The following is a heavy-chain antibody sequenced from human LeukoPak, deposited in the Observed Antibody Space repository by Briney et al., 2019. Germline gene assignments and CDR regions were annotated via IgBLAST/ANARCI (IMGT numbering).Heavy chain of an antibody. V-gene: IGHV1-18*01. CDR2: ISAYNGDT. Sequence: SVKVSCTASRYTFRNYGIRWVRQAPGQGLEWMGWISAYNGDTKYSQKFQGRVTMTTNSSTSTAYMELRSLTSDDTAVIYCARDNPYYYLYWGQGTLVTVSS. CDR1: RYTFRNYG. J-gene: IGHJ4*02. CDR3: ARDNPYYYLY. D-gene: IGHD3-22*01.